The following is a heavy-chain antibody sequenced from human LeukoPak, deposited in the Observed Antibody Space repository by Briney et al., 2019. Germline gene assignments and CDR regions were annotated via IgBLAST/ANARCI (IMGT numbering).Heavy chain of an antibody. J-gene: IGHJ4*02. Sequence: ASVKVSCKASGYTFTGYYMHWVRQAPGQGLEWMGRINPNSGGTNYAQKFQGRVTMTGDTSISTAYMELSRLRSDDTAVYYCARDFCSSTSCYVMGDYWGQGTLVTVSS. CDR1: GYTFTGYY. D-gene: IGHD2-2*01. CDR3: ARDFCSSTSCYVMGDY. CDR2: INPNSGGT. V-gene: IGHV1-2*06.